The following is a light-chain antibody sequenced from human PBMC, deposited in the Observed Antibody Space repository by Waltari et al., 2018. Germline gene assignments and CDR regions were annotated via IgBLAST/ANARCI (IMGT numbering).Light chain of an antibody. V-gene: IGKV3-11*01. Sequence: EIVLTQSQATLSLSPGERATLSCRASQSVTRFLAWYQQKPGQAPRLLIYDASHRATGVPARFSGSGSGTEFTLTISSLEPEDFAVYYCQQRSSWPWTFGQGAKVEVK. J-gene: IGKJ1*01. CDR3: QQRSSWPWT. CDR2: DAS. CDR1: QSVTRF.